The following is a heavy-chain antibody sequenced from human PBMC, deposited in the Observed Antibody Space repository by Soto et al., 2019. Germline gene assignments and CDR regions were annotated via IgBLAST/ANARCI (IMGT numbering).Heavy chain of an antibody. V-gene: IGHV1-46*03. Sequence: ASVKVSCKASGYTFTSYYMHWVRQAPGQGLEWMGIINPSGGSTSYAQKFQGRVTMTRDTSTSTVYMELSSLRSEDTAVYYCARSSAHLGAIWGLVSDAFDIWGQGTMVTVS. CDR3: ARSSAHLGAIWGLVSDAFDI. CDR2: INPSGGST. J-gene: IGHJ3*02. D-gene: IGHD3-16*01. CDR1: GYTFTSYY.